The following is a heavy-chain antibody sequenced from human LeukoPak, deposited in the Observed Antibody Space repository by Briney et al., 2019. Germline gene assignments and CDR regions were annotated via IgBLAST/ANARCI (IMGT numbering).Heavy chain of an antibody. Sequence: GGSLRLSCAASGFTFSGCGMYWVRQAPGKGLEWVAFVGYDGTNQYYTESVKGRFTVSRDNSKNTLYLQTNSLRAEDTAVYYCAKDDPVRSAFDIWGQGTMVTVSS. CDR1: GFTFSGCG. V-gene: IGHV3-30*02. J-gene: IGHJ3*02. CDR2: VGYDGTNQ. CDR3: AKDDPVRSAFDI.